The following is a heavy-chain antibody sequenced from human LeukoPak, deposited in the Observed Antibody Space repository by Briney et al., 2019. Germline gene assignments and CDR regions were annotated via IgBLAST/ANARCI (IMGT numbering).Heavy chain of an antibody. CDR3: ARTNQGYYFDY. Sequence: ASVKVSCKASGYTFTSYGISWVRQAPGQGLEWKGWISAYNGNTNYAQKLQGRVTTTTDTSTSTAYMELRSLRSDDTAVYYCARTNQGYYFDYWGQGTLVTVSS. CDR2: ISAYNGNT. J-gene: IGHJ4*02. V-gene: IGHV1-18*01. CDR1: GYTFTSYG. D-gene: IGHD1-14*01.